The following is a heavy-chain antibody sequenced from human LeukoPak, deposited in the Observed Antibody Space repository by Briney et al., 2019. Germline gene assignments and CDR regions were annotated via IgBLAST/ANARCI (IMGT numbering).Heavy chain of an antibody. CDR2: INHSGST. CDR1: GGSFSGYY. Sequence: SETLSLTCAVYGGSFSGYYWSWIRQPPGKGLEWIGEINHSGSTNYNPSLKSRVTISVDTSKNQFSLKLSSVTAADTAVHYCARDPVLLWFGEGSFDYWGQGTLVTVSS. V-gene: IGHV4-34*01. CDR3: ARDPVLLWFGEGSFDY. J-gene: IGHJ4*02. D-gene: IGHD3-10*01.